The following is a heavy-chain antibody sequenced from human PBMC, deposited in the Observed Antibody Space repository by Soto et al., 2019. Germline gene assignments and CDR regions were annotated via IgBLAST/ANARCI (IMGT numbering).Heavy chain of an antibody. CDR1: CDSTSNYY. D-gene: IGHD2-15*01. CDR3: ACLRGKRGSPIDY. Sequence: SETLSLTCIISCDSTSNYYWSWILQSPGKGLEWIGYISYSGNTNYNPSLKSRVTISVDTSKDQLSLKVTSVTAADTAMYYCACLRGKRGSPIDYWGQGTQVTVSS. V-gene: IGHV4-59*01. J-gene: IGHJ4*02. CDR2: ISYSGNT.